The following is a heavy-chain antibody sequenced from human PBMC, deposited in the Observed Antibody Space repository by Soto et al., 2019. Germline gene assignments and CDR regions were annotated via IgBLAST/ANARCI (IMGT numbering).Heavy chain of an antibody. CDR2: ISSSSSTI. J-gene: IGHJ4*02. V-gene: IGHV3-48*02. Sequence: GGSLRLSCAASGFTFSSYSMNWVRQAPGKGLEWVSYISSSSSTIYYADSVKGRFIISRDNAKNSLYLQMISLRDEDTAVYYCARAGWIYYDSSGFFDYWGQGTLVTVSS. CDR3: ARAGWIYYDSSGFFDY. D-gene: IGHD3-22*01. CDR1: GFTFSSYS.